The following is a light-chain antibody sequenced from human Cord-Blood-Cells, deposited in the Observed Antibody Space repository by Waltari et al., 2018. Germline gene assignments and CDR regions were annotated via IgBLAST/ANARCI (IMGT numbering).Light chain of an antibody. CDR2: DVS. CDR3: CSYAGSYTFYYV. CDR1: RSDVGGYNY. J-gene: IGLJ1*01. Sequence: QSALTQPRSVSGSPGQSVTISCTGTRSDVGGYNYVSWYQQHPGKAPKLMIYDVSKRPSGVPDRFSGSKSGNTASLTISGLQAEDEADYYCCSYAGSYTFYYVFGTGTKVTVL. V-gene: IGLV2-11*01.